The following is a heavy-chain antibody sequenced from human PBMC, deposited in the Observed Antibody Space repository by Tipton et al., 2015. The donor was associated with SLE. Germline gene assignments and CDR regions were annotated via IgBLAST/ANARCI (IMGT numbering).Heavy chain of an antibody. CDR2: IYHSGTA. J-gene: IGHJ4*02. D-gene: IGHD6-13*01. Sequence: LRLSCTVSGGSISSSRYYWGWIRQPPGKGLEWIGSIYHSGTAYYNPSLKSRVTISVDTSKNQFSLKLSSVTAADTAVYYCARDRQPEIAAAGIRYFDYWGQGTLVTVSS. CDR3: ARDRQPEIAAAGIRYFDY. CDR1: GGSISSSRYY. V-gene: IGHV4-39*07.